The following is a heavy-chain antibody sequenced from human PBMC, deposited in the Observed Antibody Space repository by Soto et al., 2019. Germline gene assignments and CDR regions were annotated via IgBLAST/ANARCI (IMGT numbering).Heavy chain of an antibody. D-gene: IGHD4-4*01. CDR2: INPSGGST. CDR1: GYTFTSYY. Sequence: ASVKVSCKASGYTFTSYYMHWVRQAPGQGLEWMGIINPSGGSTSYAQKFQGRVTMTRDTSTSTVYMELSSLRSEDTAVYYCARDMTTVTPAYYYYGMDVWGQGITVTVSS. V-gene: IGHV1-46*01. CDR3: ARDMTTVTPAYYYYGMDV. J-gene: IGHJ6*02.